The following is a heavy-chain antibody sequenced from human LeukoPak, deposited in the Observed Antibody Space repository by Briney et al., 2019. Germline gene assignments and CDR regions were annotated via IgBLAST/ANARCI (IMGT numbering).Heavy chain of an antibody. D-gene: IGHD5/OR15-5a*01. CDR2: IKQDGSEK. V-gene: IGHV3-7*01. J-gene: IGHJ4*02. Sequence: PGGSLRLSCAASGFTFSSYWMSWVRQAPGKGLEWVANIKQDGSEKYYVDSVKGRFTISRDNAKNSLYLQMNSLRAEDTAVYYCASLSRKYYFDYWGQGTLVTVSS. CDR1: GFTFSSYW. CDR3: ASLSRKYYFDY.